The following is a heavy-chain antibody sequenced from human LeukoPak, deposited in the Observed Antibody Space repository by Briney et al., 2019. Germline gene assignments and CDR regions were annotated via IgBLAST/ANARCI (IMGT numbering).Heavy chain of an antibody. Sequence: PSETLSLTCTVSGGSISSYYWSWIRQPAGKGLEWIGRIYTSGSTNYNPSLKSRVTMSVDTSKNQFSLKLSSVTAADTAVYYCASNTKELWFGELHSFDYWGQGTLVTVSS. CDR3: ASNTKELWFGELHSFDY. J-gene: IGHJ4*02. CDR1: GGSISSYY. D-gene: IGHD3-10*01. V-gene: IGHV4-4*07. CDR2: IYTSGST.